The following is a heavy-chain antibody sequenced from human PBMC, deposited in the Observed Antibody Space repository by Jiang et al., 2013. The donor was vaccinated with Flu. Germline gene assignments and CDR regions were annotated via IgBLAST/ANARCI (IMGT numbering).Heavy chain of an antibody. J-gene: IGHJ6*04. D-gene: IGHD3/OR15-3a*01. Sequence: RISCEGSGYSFTRSWITWVRQMPGKGLEWMGRIDPSDSYTNYSPSFQGHVTMSTDKSTSTAYLQWSSLKASDTAIYYCASGTVSTAYGMDVWGKGTTVTVSS. CDR2: IDPSDSYT. CDR3: ASGTVSTAYGMDV. V-gene: IGHV5-10-1*01. CDR1: GYSFTRSW.